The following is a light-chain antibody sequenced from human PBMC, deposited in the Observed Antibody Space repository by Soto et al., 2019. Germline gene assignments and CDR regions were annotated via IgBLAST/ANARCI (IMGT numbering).Light chain of an antibody. V-gene: IGKV3-20*01. CDR3: QQYGSSPPWT. Sequence: EIVLTQSPATLSLSPGERATLSCRASQSVSSYLAWYQQKLGQAPRLLIYGASSRATGIPDRFSGSGSGTDFTLTISRLEPEDFAVYYCQQYGSSPPWTFGQGTKVDIK. CDR2: GAS. J-gene: IGKJ1*01. CDR1: QSVSSY.